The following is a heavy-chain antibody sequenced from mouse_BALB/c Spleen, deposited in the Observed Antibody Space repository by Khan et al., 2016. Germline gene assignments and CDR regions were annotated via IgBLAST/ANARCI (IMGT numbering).Heavy chain of an antibody. CDR1: GFAFSSYW. J-gene: IGHJ3*01. Sequence: QVQLKQSGAELVRPGSSVKISCKASGFAFSSYWMNWVKQRPGQGLEWIGQIYPGDGDTNYNGKFKGKATLTADKSSSTAYMQLSSLTSEDSAVWFCARGTPFAYWGQGTLVTVSA. CDR2: IYPGDGDT. D-gene: IGHD2-14*01. CDR3: ARGTPFAY. V-gene: IGHV1-80*01.